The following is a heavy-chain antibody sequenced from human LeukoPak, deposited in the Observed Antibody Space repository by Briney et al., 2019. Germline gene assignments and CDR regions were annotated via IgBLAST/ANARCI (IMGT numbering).Heavy chain of an antibody. CDR3: VRDVLYDSVAYYSDY. V-gene: IGHV3-20*04. J-gene: IGHJ4*02. Sequence: GGSLRLSCAASRCTFDDYDMTWVRQGPGKGLEWVSGINWNGGGTVYADSVKGRFTISRDNAKKSLYLQMNSLRAEDTALYYCVRDVLYDSVAYYSDYWGQGTLVTVSS. CDR2: INWNGGGT. CDR1: RCTFDDYD. D-gene: IGHD3-22*01.